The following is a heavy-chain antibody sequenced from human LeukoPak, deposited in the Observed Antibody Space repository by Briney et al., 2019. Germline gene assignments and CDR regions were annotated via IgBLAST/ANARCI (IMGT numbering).Heavy chain of an antibody. J-gene: IGHJ6*04. V-gene: IGHV3-30*18. Sequence: GGSLRLSCAASGFTFSSYGMHWVRRAPGKGLEGVAVISYGGSNKYYADSVKGRFTISRDNSKNTLYLQMNSLRAEDTAVYYCAKAPHYYGSGSYAYYYGMDVWGKGTTVTVSS. CDR3: AKAPHYYGSGSYAYYYGMDV. CDR1: GFTFSSYG. CDR2: ISYGGSNK. D-gene: IGHD3-10*01.